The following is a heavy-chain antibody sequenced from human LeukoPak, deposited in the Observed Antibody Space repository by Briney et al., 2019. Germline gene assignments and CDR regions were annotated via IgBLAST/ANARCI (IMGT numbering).Heavy chain of an antibody. V-gene: IGHV4-34*01. Sequence: PSETLSLTCAVYGGSFSGYYWSWIRQPPGKGLEWIGEINHSGSTNYHPSLKSRVTISVDTSKNQFSLKLSSVTAADTAVYYCASMGYFDWSSPFDYWGQGTLVTVSS. D-gene: IGHD3-9*01. CDR1: GGSFSGYY. CDR3: ASMGYFDWSSPFDY. J-gene: IGHJ4*02. CDR2: INHSGST.